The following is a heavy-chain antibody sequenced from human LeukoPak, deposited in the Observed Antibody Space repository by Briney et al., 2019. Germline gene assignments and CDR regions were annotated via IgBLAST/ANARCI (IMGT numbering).Heavy chain of an antibody. J-gene: IGHJ2*01. Sequence: RPSETLSLTCTVSGGSISSGGYYWGWIRQPPGKGLEWIGSIYYSGSTYYNPSLKSRVTISVDTSKNQFSLKLSSVTAADTAVYYCARVGWFGELLWGDPYWYFDLWGRGTLVTVSS. CDR3: ARVGWFGELLWGDPYWYFDL. D-gene: IGHD3-10*01. CDR1: GGSISSGGYY. CDR2: IYYSGST. V-gene: IGHV4-39*07.